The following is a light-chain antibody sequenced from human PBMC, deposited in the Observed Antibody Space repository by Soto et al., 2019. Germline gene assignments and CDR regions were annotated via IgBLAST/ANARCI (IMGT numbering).Light chain of an antibody. V-gene: IGKV3-20*01. CDR2: DAS. Sequence: EIVLTQSPGTLSLSPGERDTLSCRASQSVSSSYLAWYQQKPGQAPRLLIYDASSRATGIPDRFSGSGSGKDFTLTITRLEPEDFAVYYCQQYGSSPGTFGQGTKVDIK. CDR3: QQYGSSPGT. CDR1: QSVSSSY. J-gene: IGKJ1*01.